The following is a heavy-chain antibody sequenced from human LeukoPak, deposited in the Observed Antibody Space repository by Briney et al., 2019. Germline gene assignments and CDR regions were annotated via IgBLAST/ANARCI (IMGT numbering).Heavy chain of an antibody. CDR1: GFTFSNYG. J-gene: IGHJ3*02. CDR3: ARNKLTGNAFDI. CDR2: IWYDGSNK. D-gene: IGHD3-10*01. V-gene: IGHV3-33*01. Sequence: GGSLRLSCSASGFTFSNYGMHCVRQAPDKGLEWVTIIWYDGSNKYYADSVKGRFTISRDNSKNTLFLQMNSLRAEDTAVYSCARNKLTGNAFDIWGQGTMVTVSS.